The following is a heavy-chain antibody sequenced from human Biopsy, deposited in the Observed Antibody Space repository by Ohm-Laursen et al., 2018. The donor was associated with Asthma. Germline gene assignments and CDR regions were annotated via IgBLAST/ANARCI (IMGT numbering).Heavy chain of an antibody. CDR1: GGSISVSNW. J-gene: IGHJ4*02. Sequence: TLSLTCDVSGGSISVSNWWSWVRQPPGRGLEWIGQIYHLGNANYNPSLMSRVTMSVDKSKNQFSLKLTSVTAADTAVYFCARRWRSYDSSNYYLDQWGQGTLVTVSS. V-gene: IGHV4-4*01. D-gene: IGHD3-22*01. CDR3: ARRWRSYDSSNYYLDQ. CDR2: IYHLGNA.